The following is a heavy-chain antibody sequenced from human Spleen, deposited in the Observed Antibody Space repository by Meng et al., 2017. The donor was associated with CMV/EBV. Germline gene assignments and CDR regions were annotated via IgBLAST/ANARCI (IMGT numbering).Heavy chain of an antibody. CDR2: IYYSGST. CDR3: ARGIDSSSWYGNYGMDV. CDR1: GGSISSSSYY. D-gene: IGHD6-13*01. J-gene: IGHJ6*02. V-gene: IGHV4-39*07. Sequence: SETLSLTCTVSGGSISSSSYYWGWIRQPPGKGLEWIGSIYYSGSTYYNPSLKSRVTISVDTSKNQFSLKLSSVTAADTAVYYCARGIDSSSWYGNYGMDVWGQGTTVTVSS.